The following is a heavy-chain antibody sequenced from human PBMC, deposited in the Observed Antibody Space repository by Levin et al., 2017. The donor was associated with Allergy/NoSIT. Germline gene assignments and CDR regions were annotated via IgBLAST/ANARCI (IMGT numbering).Heavy chain of an antibody. V-gene: IGHV3-21*01. CDR2: ISSSSSYI. CDR3: ARGPQQRYYFDY. J-gene: IGHJ4*02. CDR1: GFTFSSYS. Sequence: GESLKISCAASGFTFSSYSMNWVRQAPGKGLEWVSSISSSSSYIYYADSVKGRFTISRDNAKNSLYLQMNSLRAEDTAVYYCARGPQQRYYFDYWGQGTLVTVSS.